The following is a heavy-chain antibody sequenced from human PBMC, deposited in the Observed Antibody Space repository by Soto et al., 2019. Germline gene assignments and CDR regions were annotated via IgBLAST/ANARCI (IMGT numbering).Heavy chain of an antibody. CDR3: AGRAVAGTFDY. CDR2: IYSGGST. V-gene: IGHV3-53*01. J-gene: IGHJ4*02. CDR1: EFTVSSNY. Sequence: EVQLVESGGGLIQQGGSLRLSCAASEFTVSSNYMIWVRQAPGKGLEWVSVIYSGGSTYYADSVKGRFTISRDNSKNTLYLQMNSLRAEDTAVYYCAGRAVAGTFDYWGQGTLVTVSS. D-gene: IGHD6-19*01.